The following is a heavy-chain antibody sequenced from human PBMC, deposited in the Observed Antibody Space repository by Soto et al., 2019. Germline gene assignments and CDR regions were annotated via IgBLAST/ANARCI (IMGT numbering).Heavy chain of an antibody. CDR2: IGTSGDT. Sequence: EVQVVESGGGLVQPGGSLRLSCAASGFTFSRYDMHWVRQATGRGLEWVSGIGTSGDTYYAGSVKGRFTISRENAKNSVYLQVNSLRAGDTAVYSCARGALGFDPWGQGTLVAVSS. CDR1: GFTFSRYD. CDR3: ARGALGFDP. D-gene: IGHD6-6*01. V-gene: IGHV3-13*04. J-gene: IGHJ5*02.